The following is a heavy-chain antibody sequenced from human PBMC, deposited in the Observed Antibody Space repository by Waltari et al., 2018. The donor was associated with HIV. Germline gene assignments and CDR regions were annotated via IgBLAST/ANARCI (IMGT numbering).Heavy chain of an antibody. CDR1: RYTFAAYY. CDR3: ARAESTTWANFDF. J-gene: IGHJ4*02. D-gene: IGHD1-26*01. Sequence: QVQLVQSGSEVKNSGASVRVSCHPSRYTFAAYYIYWMRQAPGEGLEWLGWINPTDGDTGYAQKFQGWLSVTRDTSTGTVYMSLSRLRSDDTATYYCARAESTTWANFDFWGQGTLVSVSS. V-gene: IGHV1-2*04. CDR2: INPTDGDT.